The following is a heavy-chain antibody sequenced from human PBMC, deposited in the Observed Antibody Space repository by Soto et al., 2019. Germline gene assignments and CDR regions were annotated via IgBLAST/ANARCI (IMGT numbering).Heavy chain of an antibody. D-gene: IGHD6-13*01. CDR3: AQQQLGYYYYGMDV. Sequence: PGGSLRLSCAASGFTFSSYGMHWVRQAPGKGLEWVAVISYDGSNKYYADSVKGRFTISRDNSKNTLYLQMNSLRAEDTAVYYCAQQQLGYYYYGMDVWGQGTTVTVSS. V-gene: IGHV3-30*03. J-gene: IGHJ6*02. CDR2: ISYDGSNK. CDR1: GFTFSSYG.